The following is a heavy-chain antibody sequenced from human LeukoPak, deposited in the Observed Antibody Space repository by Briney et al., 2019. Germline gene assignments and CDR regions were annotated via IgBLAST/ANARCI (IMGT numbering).Heavy chain of an antibody. Sequence: PSQSLSLTCTVSGGSISSYYWRWIRQPPGKGLEWIGYIYYSGTNYYNPSLKSRVTISVDTSKNQFSLKLSSVTAADTAVYYCVGTMVRGVITFDYWGQGTLVTVSS. CDR2: IYYSGTN. CDR1: GGSISSYY. D-gene: IGHD3-10*01. J-gene: IGHJ4*02. CDR3: VGTMVRGVITFDY. V-gene: IGHV4-59*04.